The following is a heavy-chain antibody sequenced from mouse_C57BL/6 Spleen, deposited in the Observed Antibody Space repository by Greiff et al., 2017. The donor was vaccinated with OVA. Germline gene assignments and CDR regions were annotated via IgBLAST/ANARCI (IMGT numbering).Heavy chain of an antibody. CDR2: ISSGGDYI. D-gene: IGHD1-1*01. CDR3: TRDDVYYYGSSPWFAY. CDR1: GFTFSSSA. Sequence: EVKVVESGEGLVKPGGSLKLSCAASGFTFSSSAMSWVRQTPEKRLVWVAYISSGGDYIYYADTVKGRFTISRDNDRNTLYLQMSSLKSEDTAMYYCTRDDVYYYGSSPWFAYWGQGTLVTVSA. V-gene: IGHV5-9-1*02. J-gene: IGHJ3*01.